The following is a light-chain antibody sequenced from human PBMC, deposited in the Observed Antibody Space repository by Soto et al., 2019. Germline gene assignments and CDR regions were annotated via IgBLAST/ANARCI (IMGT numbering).Light chain of an antibody. CDR1: SGHITYA. Sequence: QPVLTQSPSASASLGASVNLTCTLSSGHITYAIAWHQQQPEKGPRYLMKLNSDGSHSKGDGIPDRFSGSSSGAERYLTISSLQTEDEADYYCQTWGTGIRVFGGGTKLTVL. CDR3: QTWGTGIRV. J-gene: IGLJ3*02. CDR2: LNSDGSH. V-gene: IGLV4-69*01.